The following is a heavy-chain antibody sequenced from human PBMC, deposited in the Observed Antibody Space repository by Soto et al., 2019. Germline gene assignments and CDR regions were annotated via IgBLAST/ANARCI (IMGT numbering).Heavy chain of an antibody. V-gene: IGHV1-69*02. Sequence: QVQLVQSGAEVKKPGSSVKVSCKASGGTFSSYTISWVRQAPGXGLEWMGRIIPILGIANYAQKFQGRVTITADKPTSTAYMEMSSLRSEDTALYYCARGGLYDRYYSGGSCYMFDYTGQGTLVTDSS. CDR1: GGTFSSYT. CDR3: ARGGLYDRYYSGGSCYMFDY. CDR2: IIPILGIA. J-gene: IGHJ4*02. D-gene: IGHD2-15*01.